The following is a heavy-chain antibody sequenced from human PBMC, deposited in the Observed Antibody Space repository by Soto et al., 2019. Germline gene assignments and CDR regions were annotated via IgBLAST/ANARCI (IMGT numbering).Heavy chain of an antibody. D-gene: IGHD4-17*01. CDR1: GITFINAW. CDR2: IKNKADGGTT. CDR3: TTDPGDYQDF. V-gene: IGHV3-15*01. Sequence: EVQLVESGGDMVKPGGCLRLSCEASGITFINAWMIWVRQAPGKGLEWVGRIKNKADGGTTDYAAPVRGRFTISRDDSKNTLFLQMNSLEIEDTAIYYCTTDPGDYQDFWGQGTLVTVSS. J-gene: IGHJ4*02.